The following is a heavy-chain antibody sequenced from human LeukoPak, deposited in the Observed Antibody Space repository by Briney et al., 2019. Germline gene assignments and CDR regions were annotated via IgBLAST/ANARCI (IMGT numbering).Heavy chain of an antibody. CDR1: GGTFSSYT. CDR2: IIPILGIA. V-gene: IGHV1-69*04. CDR3: ARDDYYDSSGYLN. J-gene: IGHJ4*02. Sequence: SVKVSCKASGGTFSSYTISWVRQAPGQGLEWMGRIIPILGIANYAQKFQGRVTITADKSTSTAYMELSSLRSEDTAVYYCARDDYYDSSGYLNWGQGTLVTVSS. D-gene: IGHD3-22*01.